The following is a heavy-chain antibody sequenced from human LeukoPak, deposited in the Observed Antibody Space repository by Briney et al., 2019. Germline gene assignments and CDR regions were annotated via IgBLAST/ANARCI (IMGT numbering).Heavy chain of an antibody. V-gene: IGHV4-31*03. D-gene: IGHD3-10*01. CDR3: ARVVTMVRGVKAYGMDV. Sequence: PSQTLSLTCTVSGGSISSGGYYWSWIRQHPGKGLEWIGYIYYSGSTYYNPSLKSRVTISVDTSKNQFSLKLSSVTAADTAVYYCARVVTMVRGVKAYGMDVWGQGTTVTVSS. CDR1: GGSISSGGYY. J-gene: IGHJ6*02. CDR2: IYYSGST.